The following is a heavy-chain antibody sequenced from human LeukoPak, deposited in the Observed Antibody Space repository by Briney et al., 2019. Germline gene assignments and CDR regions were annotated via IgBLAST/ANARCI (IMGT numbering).Heavy chain of an antibody. CDR3: AREGVYSNYFDY. J-gene: IGHJ4*02. Sequence: ASVKVSCKASGYTFTSYYMHWVRQAPGQGLEWMGLIKPSGGSTTYAQKFQGRVTMTRDTSTSTRDTSTSTVYMELSSLRSEDTAMYYCAREGVYSNYFDYWGQGTLVTVSS. D-gene: IGHD4-11*01. V-gene: IGHV1-46*01. CDR2: IKPSGGST. CDR1: GYTFTSYY.